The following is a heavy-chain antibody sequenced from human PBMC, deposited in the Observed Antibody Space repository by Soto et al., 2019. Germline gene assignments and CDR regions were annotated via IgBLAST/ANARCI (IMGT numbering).Heavy chain of an antibody. CDR3: ARRARPDFYYMDV. CDR1: GFTLSGYA. V-gene: IGHV3-64*01. Sequence: EVQLAESGGGLAQPGGSLRLSCAASGFTLSGYAMDWVRQAPGKGLGYVSGISSNGVGTYYANSVQGRFTISRDNSKNTVYLQTGSLRPEDMAVYYCARRARPDFYYMDVWGKGTTVTVSS. J-gene: IGHJ6*03. D-gene: IGHD6-6*01. CDR2: ISSNGVGT.